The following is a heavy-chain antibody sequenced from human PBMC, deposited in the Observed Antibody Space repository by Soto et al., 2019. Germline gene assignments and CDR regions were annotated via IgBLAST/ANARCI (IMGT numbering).Heavy chain of an antibody. J-gene: IGHJ6*02. CDR1: GGTFSSYA. D-gene: IGHD6-13*01. V-gene: IGHV1-69*13. CDR3: ARGRGSSSVPYYYYYGMDV. CDR2: IIPIFGTA. Sequence: SVKVSCKASGGTFSSYAISWVRQAPGQGLEWMGGIIPIFGTANYAQKFQGRVTITADESTSTAYMELSSLRSEDTAVYYCARGRGSSSVPYYYYYGMDVWGQGTTVTVSS.